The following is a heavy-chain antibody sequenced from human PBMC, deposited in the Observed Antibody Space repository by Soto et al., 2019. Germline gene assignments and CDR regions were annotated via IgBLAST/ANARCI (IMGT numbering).Heavy chain of an antibody. D-gene: IGHD1-1*01. CDR3: AREAVEYYYYYMDV. V-gene: IGHV3-48*01. J-gene: IGHJ6*03. CDR2: ISSSSSTI. CDR1: GFTFSSYS. Sequence: GGSLRLSCAASGFTFSSYSMNWVRQAPGKGLEWVSYISSSSSTIYYADSVKGRFTISRDNAKNSLYLQMNSLRAEDTAVYYCAREAVEYYYYYMDVWGKGTTVTVSS.